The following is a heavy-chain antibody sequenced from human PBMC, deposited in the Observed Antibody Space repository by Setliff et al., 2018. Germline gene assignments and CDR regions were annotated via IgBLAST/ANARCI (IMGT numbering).Heavy chain of an antibody. Sequence: SETLSLTCTVSGYSISSGYYWGWIRQPPGKGLEWIGSIYHSGSTNYNPSLKSRVTISVDTSKNQFSLKLSSVTAADTAVYYCARGKIRITMIVVPTGGAFDIWGQGTMVTVSS. CDR3: ARGKIRITMIVVPTGGAFDI. CDR1: GYSISSGYY. J-gene: IGHJ3*02. D-gene: IGHD3-22*01. V-gene: IGHV4-38-2*02. CDR2: IYHSGST.